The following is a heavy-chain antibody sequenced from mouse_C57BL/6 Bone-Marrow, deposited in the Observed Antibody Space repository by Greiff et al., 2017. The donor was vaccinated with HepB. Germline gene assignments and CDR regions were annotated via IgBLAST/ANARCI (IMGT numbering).Heavy chain of an antibody. CDR2: IRNKANGYTT. D-gene: IGHD1-1*01. Sequence: EVQGVESGGGLVQPGGSLSLSCAASGFTFTDYYMSWVRQPPGKALEWLGFIRNKANGYTTEYSASVKGRFTISRDNSQSILYLQMNALRAEDRATYYCARYRITTVVATGYFDVWGTGTTVTVSS. CDR3: ARYRITTVVATGYFDV. J-gene: IGHJ1*03. CDR1: GFTFTDYY. V-gene: IGHV7-3*01.